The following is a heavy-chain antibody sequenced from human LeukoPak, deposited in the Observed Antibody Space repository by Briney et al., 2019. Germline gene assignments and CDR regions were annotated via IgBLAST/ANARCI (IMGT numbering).Heavy chain of an antibody. CDR1: GGSFSGYY. J-gene: IGHJ6*02. V-gene: IGHV4-34*01. D-gene: IGHD2-2*01. Sequence: SETLSLTCAVYGGSFSGYYWSWIRQPLGKGLEWIGEINHSGSTNYNPSLKSRVTISVDTSKNQFSLKLSSVTAADTAVYYCARGSIVVVPAEAYYYGMDVWGQGTTVTVSS. CDR3: ARGSIVVVPAEAYYYGMDV. CDR2: INHSGST.